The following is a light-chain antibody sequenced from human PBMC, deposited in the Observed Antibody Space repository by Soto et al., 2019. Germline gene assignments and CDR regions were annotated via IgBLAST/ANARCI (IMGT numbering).Light chain of an antibody. J-gene: IGKJ1*01. V-gene: IGKV3-20*01. CDR3: QPYGGAGEM. Sequence: EIVMTQSPATLSVSPGDRATLSCGASQSVSSSYLAWYQQKPGQAPRLLIYGASSRATGIPDRFSGSGSGTNLTPTFSRREHEDVAVYYCQPYGGAGEMFGLGTRVEIK. CDR1: QSVSSSY. CDR2: GAS.